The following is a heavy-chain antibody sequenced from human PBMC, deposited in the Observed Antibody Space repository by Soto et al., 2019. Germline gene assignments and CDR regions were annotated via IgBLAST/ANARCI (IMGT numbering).Heavy chain of an antibody. D-gene: IGHD3-10*01. Sequence: PSETLSLTCTVSGASISSGGYYWSWIRQHPIKGLERIGYIYYSGSTYYKPSLQSRVTMSTDTSKNQFSLKLSSVTAADTAVYYCARESWFGADCYGLDVWGQGTTVTVSS. J-gene: IGHJ6*02. V-gene: IGHV4-31*03. CDR2: IYYSGST. CDR1: GASISSGGYY. CDR3: ARESWFGADCYGLDV.